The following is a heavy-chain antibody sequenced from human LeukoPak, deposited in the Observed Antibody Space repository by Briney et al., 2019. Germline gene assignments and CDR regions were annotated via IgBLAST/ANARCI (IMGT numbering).Heavy chain of an antibody. J-gene: IGHJ4*02. Sequence: GGSLRLSCAASGFTFSDYGMTWVRQAPGQGLEYVSSISGSGGATYHADSVTGRFTISRDNSKNRLYLQMNGLRAEDTAVYYWAKKMGGAVTPYYFDYWGQGTLVTVSS. CDR1: GFTFSDYG. CDR2: ISGSGGAT. CDR3: AKKMGGAVTPYYFDY. D-gene: IGHD4-17*01. V-gene: IGHV3-23*01.